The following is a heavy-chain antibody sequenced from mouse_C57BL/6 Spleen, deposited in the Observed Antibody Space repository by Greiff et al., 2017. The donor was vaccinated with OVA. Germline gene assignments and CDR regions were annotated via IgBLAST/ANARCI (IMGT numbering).Heavy chain of an antibody. CDR2: ISNGGGST. V-gene: IGHV5-12*01. CDR3: ARPSTTVVSAMDY. CDR1: GFTFSDYY. D-gene: IGHD1-1*01. Sequence: EVMLVESGGGLVQPGGSLKLSCAASGFTFSDYYMYWVRQTPEKRLEWVAYISNGGGSTYYPDTVKGRFTISRDNAKNTLYLQMSRLKSEDTAMDDCARPSTTVVSAMDYWGQGTSVTVSS. J-gene: IGHJ4*01.